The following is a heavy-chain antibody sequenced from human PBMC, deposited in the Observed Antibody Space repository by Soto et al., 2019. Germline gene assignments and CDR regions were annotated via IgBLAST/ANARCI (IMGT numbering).Heavy chain of an antibody. J-gene: IGHJ3*02. D-gene: IGHD2-15*01. CDR3: ARPLSPGGGYDAFDI. CDR2: IYPGDSDT. CDR1: GYSFTSYW. V-gene: IGHV5-51*01. Sequence: GESLKISCKGSGYSFTSYWIGWVRQMPGKGLECMGIIYPGDSDTRYSPSFQGQVTTSADKSISTAYLQWSSLKASDTAMYYCARPLSPGGGYDAFDIWGQGTMVTVSS.